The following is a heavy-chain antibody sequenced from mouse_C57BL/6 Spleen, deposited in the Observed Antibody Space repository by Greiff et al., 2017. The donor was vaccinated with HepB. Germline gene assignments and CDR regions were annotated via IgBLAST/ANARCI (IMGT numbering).Heavy chain of an antibody. V-gene: IGHV5-9*01. Sequence: EVKLVESGGGLVKPGGSLKLSCAASGFTFSSYTMSWVRQTPEKRLEWVATISGGGGNTYYPDSVKGRFTISRDNAKNTLYLQMSSLRSEDTALYYCASQNYYGSSPYPMDYWGQGTSVTVSS. CDR1: GFTFSSYT. J-gene: IGHJ4*01. D-gene: IGHD1-1*01. CDR3: ASQNYYGSSPYPMDY. CDR2: ISGGGGNT.